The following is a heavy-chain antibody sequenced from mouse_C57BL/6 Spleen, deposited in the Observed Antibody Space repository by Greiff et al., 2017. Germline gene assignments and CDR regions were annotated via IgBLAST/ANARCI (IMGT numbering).Heavy chain of an antibody. J-gene: IGHJ2*01. Sequence: EVQLQESGPGLVKPSQSLSLTCSVTGYSITSGYYWNWIRQFPGNKLEWMGYISYDGSNNYNPSLKNRISITRDTSKNQFFLKLNSVTTEDTATYYCARGGFGIDFDYWGQGTTLTVSS. CDR3: ARGGFGIDFDY. V-gene: IGHV3-6*01. CDR2: ISYDGSN. CDR1: GYSITSGYY.